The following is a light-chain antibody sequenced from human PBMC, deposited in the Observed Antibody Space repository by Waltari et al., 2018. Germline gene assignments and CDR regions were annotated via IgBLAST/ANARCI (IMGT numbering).Light chain of an antibody. J-gene: IGLJ2*01. V-gene: IGLV2-14*03. CDR1: SRDVGGYNS. CDR2: DVS. Sequence: QSALTQPASVSGSPGPSIPISCTGTSRDVGGYNSVSWYQQHPGKAPNLMIYDVSNRPSGVSNRFSGSKSGNTASLTISGLQAEDEADYYCSSYTSSSTVVFGGGTKLTVL. CDR3: SSYTSSSTVV.